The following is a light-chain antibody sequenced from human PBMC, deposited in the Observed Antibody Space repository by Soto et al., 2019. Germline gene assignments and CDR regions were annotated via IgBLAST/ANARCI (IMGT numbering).Light chain of an antibody. CDR3: QQYNRCAVT. CDR2: DAS. V-gene: IGKV1-5*01. J-gene: IGKJ1*01. CDR1: QSASTF. Sequence: DIQMTQSPSTLSAYEGDRVTITCRASQSASTFLAWYQQKPGQAPKLLIYDASTLQSGVPSRFSASGSGTEFALTISGLQPDDFAVYYCQQYNRCAVTFGQGTIVDTK.